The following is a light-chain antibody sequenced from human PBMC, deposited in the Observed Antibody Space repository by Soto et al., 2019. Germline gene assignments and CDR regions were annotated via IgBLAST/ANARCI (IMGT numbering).Light chain of an antibody. Sequence: QSALTQPASVSGSPGQSITISCTGTGSDVGGYNYVSWYQQHPGKAPKLLISEVTNRPSGVSNRVSGSKSGNTASLTISGLQAADEADYYCSCLTTSRFYVVGPGIKVTVL. CDR3: SCLTTSRFYV. CDR2: EVT. CDR1: GSDVGGYNY. J-gene: IGLJ1*01. V-gene: IGLV2-14*01.